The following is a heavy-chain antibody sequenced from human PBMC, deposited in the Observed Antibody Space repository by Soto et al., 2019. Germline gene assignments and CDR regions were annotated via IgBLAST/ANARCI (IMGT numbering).Heavy chain of an antibody. J-gene: IGHJ4*02. CDR2: IYWDVDE. CDR1: GFSLSSRGVG. Sequence: SGPTLVNPTQTLSLTCTFSGFSLSSRGVGVGWIRQPRGKALEWLALIYWDVDEWHSQSLKSRSTTIKDTTKTQVVLAITEMDPVDPATYYCAHRSGGRQYYFDYWGQGTLVTVSS. V-gene: IGHV2-5*02. D-gene: IGHD2-15*01. CDR3: AHRSGGRQYYFDY.